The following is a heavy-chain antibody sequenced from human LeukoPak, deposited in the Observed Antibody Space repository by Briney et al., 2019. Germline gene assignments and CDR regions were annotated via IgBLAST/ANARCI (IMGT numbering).Heavy chain of an antibody. CDR2: IYYSGST. D-gene: IGHD1-26*01. CDR1: GGSISSYY. J-gene: IGHJ4*02. Sequence: SETLSLTCTVSGGSISSYYWSWIRQPPGKGLEWIGYIYYSGSTNYNPSLKSRVTMSIDTSKNQFSLKLSSVTAADTAVYYCARDRSGSYPNFDYWGQGTLVTVSS. V-gene: IGHV4-59*12. CDR3: ARDRSGSYPNFDY.